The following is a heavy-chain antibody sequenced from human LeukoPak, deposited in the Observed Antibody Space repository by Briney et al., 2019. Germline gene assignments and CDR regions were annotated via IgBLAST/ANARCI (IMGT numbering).Heavy chain of an antibody. D-gene: IGHD5-18*01. J-gene: IGHJ3*02. CDR2: IIPIFGTA. V-gene: IGHV1-69*05. CDR1: GGTFSSYA. Sequence: SVKVSCKASGGTFSSYAISWVRQAPGQGLEWMGGIIPIFGTANYAQKFQGRVTITTDESTSTAYMELSSLRAEDTAVYYCAKGSYTAMGPWAFDIWGQGTMVTVSS. CDR3: AKGSYTAMGPWAFDI.